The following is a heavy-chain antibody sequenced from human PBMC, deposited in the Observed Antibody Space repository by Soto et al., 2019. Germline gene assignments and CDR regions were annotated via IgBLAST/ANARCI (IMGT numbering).Heavy chain of an antibody. CDR2: INHSGST. V-gene: IGHV4-34*01. J-gene: IGHJ4*02. D-gene: IGHD3-3*01. CDR1: GGFFIGCY. CDR3: PRGSYYDFGSGYSLHDS. Sequence: SGDLAVTCSCYGGFFIGCYWSWILQPPGTGLEWIGEINHSGSTNYNPSLKSRVTISVDTSKNQFSLKLSSVTAADTAVYYCPRGSYYDFGSGYSLHDSSAQGTLLTV.